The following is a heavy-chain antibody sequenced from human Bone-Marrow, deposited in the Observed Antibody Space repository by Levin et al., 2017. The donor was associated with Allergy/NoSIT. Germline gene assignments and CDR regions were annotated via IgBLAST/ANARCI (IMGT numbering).Heavy chain of an antibody. Sequence: ASVKVSCKASGYTFIGYYMHWVRQAPGQGLEWMGWINPDNGGTHYAEKFQGRVTMTRDTSINTVFLDLDRLTSDDPAVYFCARGVGRAGRHARFFCWCDACGDRALVTVTT. J-gene: IGHJ5*01. CDR3: ARGVGRAGRHARFFCWCDA. CDR2: INPDNGGT. CDR1: GYTFIGYY. V-gene: IGHV1-2*02. D-gene: IGHD3-10*01.